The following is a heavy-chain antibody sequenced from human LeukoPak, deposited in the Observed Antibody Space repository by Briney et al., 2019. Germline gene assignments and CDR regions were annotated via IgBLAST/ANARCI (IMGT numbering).Heavy chain of an antibody. CDR3: AREGAIPSPGSYYYGMDV. CDR1: GFTFSSYS. D-gene: IGHD2-2*02. V-gene: IGHV3-48*01. Sequence: GGSLRLSCAASGFTFSSYSMNWVRQAPGKGLEWVSYISSSSTIYYADSVKGRFTISRDNAKNSLYLQMNSLRAEDTAVYYCAREGAIPSPGSYYYGMDVWGQGTTVTVSS. CDR2: ISSSSTI. J-gene: IGHJ6*02.